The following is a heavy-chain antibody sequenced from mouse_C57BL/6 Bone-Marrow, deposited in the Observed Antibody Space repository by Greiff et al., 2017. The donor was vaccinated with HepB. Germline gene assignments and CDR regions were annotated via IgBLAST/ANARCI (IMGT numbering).Heavy chain of an antibody. V-gene: IGHV1-81*01. D-gene: IGHD2-1*01. CDR3: ARRVYSYAMDY. Sequence: QVQLQQSGAELARPGASVKLSCKASGYTFTSYGISWVKQSTGQGLEWIGEIYPRSGNTYYNEKFKGKATLTADKSSSTAYMELRSLTSEDSAVYFCARRVYSYAMDYWGQGTSVTVSS. CDR2: IYPRSGNT. J-gene: IGHJ4*01. CDR1: GYTFTSYG.